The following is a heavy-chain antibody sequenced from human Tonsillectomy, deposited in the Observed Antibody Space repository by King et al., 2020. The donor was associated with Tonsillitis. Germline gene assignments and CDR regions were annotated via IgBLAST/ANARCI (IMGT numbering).Heavy chain of an antibody. CDR1: GGSISSSKW. V-gene: IGHV4-4*02. D-gene: IGHD3-22*01. J-gene: IGHJ4*02. Sequence: VQLQESGPGLVKPSGTLSLTCAVSGGSISSSKWWSWVRQPPGKGLGRIGEIYHSGSTNYTPSHKSRVTISVDKSKNQFSLKLSSVTAADTAVYYCASLGDSSGYYDYWGQGTLVTVSS. CDR3: ASLGDSSGYYDY. CDR2: IYHSGST.